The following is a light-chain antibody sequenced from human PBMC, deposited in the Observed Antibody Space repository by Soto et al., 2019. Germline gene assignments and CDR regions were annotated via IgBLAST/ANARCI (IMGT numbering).Light chain of an antibody. CDR3: QQLNSFPIP. J-gene: IGKJ3*01. CDR1: QGIANF. CDR2: GAS. Sequence: QLTQSPSSLSASVGDRVTISCRASQGIANFLAWYQQKPGKAPKLLIYGASPLQSGVPSRFGGSGSGTDFTLTISSLQPEDSATYYCQQLNSFPIPFGPGTKVDIK. V-gene: IGKV1-9*01.